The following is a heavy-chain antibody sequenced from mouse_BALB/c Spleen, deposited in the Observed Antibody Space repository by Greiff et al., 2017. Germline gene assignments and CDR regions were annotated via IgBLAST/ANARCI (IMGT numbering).Heavy chain of an antibody. J-gene: IGHJ4*01. Sequence: EVQVVESGPSLVKPSQTLSLTCSVTGDSITSGYWNWIRKFPGNKLEYMGYISYSGSTYYNPSLKSRISITRDTSKNQYYLQLNSVTTEDTATYYCARSYGNYVNAMDYWGQGTSVTVSS. CDR3: ARSYGNYVNAMDY. CDR2: ISYSGST. D-gene: IGHD2-10*02. CDR1: GDSITSGY. V-gene: IGHV3-8*02.